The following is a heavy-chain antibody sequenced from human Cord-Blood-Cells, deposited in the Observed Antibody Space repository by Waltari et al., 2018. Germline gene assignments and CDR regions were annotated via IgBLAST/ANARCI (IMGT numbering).Heavy chain of an antibody. CDR3: TTDHNTAIAAAGVDY. CDR2: IKSKTDGGTT. V-gene: IGHV3-15*01. CDR1: GFTFSNAW. J-gene: IGHJ4*02. D-gene: IGHD6-13*01. Sequence: EVQLVESGGGLVKPGGSLRLSCAASGFTFSNAWMSWVRQAPGKGLEWVGRIKSKTDGGTTDYAAPVKGRFTISRDDSKNTLYLQMNSLKTEDTAVYYCTTDHNTAIAAAGVDYWGQGTLVTVSS.